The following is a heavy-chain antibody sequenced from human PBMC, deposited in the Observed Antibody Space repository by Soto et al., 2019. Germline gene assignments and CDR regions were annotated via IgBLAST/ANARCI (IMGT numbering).Heavy chain of an antibody. J-gene: IGHJ4*02. D-gene: IGHD3-22*01. Sequence: PGGSLRLSCVGSEFTFSNYEMNWVRQAPGKGLEWVSYISYTGSTIYYADSVRGRFTISRDNSKNSLYLQMNSLRAEDTAVYYCARGLRNYYDRSGLHYWGQGTLFTVSS. CDR1: EFTFSNYE. V-gene: IGHV3-48*03. CDR3: ARGLRNYYDRSGLHY. CDR2: ISYTGSTI.